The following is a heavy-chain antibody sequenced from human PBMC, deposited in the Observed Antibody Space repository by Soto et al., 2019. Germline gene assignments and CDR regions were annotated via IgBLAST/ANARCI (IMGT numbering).Heavy chain of an antibody. CDR2: IFYSGKS. V-gene: IGHV4-31*03. J-gene: IGHJ4*02. Sequence: QVQLQESGPGLVKPSQTLSLTCTVSGGSIRGGDYYWSWIRQHPWKGLEWIGYIFYSGKSFYNPSLKGGVTISVDTSKNQFSLQLSSVTAADTAIYYCARLSSLYYNSDYGGYYFDYWGQGTLVSVSS. CDR3: ARLSSLYYNSDYGGYYFDY. CDR1: GGSIRGGDYY. D-gene: IGHD3-10*01.